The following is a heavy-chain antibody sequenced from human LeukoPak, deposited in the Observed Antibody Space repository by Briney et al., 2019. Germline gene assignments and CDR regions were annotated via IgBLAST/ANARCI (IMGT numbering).Heavy chain of an antibody. CDR2: ISGSGGST. CDR1: GFTFSSYA. D-gene: IGHD5-18*01. V-gene: IGHV3-23*01. J-gene: IGHJ4*02. Sequence: GGSLRLSCAASGFTFSSYAMSWVRQAPGKGLEWVSAISGSGGSTYYADSVKGRFTISRDNSKNTLYLQMNSLRAEDTAVYYCAKEESLYSYGSVPLDYWGQGTLVTVSS. CDR3: AKEESLYSYGSVPLDY.